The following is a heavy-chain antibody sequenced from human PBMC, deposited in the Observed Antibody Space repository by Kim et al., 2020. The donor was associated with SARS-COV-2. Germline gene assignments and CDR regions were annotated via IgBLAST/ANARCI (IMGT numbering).Heavy chain of an antibody. CDR2: ISGDGGTT. V-gene: IGHV3-64D*09. CDR1: GFTFSDSA. J-gene: IGHJ5*02. Sequence: GGSLRLSCSASGFTFSDSAMHWVRQAPGKGLEYVSAISGDGGTTFYTDSVKGRLTISRDNSKNTLYLQMNSLRPEDTAVYYCVKASCYYDPWGQGTLVTVSS. D-gene: IGHD3-22*01. CDR3: VKASCYYDP.